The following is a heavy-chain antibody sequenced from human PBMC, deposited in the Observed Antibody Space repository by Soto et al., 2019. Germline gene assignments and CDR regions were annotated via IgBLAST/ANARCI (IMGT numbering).Heavy chain of an antibody. J-gene: IGHJ5*02. CDR1: GFTFSSYG. Sequence: GGSLRLSCAASGFTFSSYGMHWVRQAPGKGLEWVAVISYDGSNKYYADSVKGRFTISRDNSKNTLYLQMNSLRAEDTAVYYCAKPNYYDSSGYYYANESWGQGTLVTVSS. D-gene: IGHD3-22*01. CDR2: ISYDGSNK. V-gene: IGHV3-30*18. CDR3: AKPNYYDSSGYYYANES.